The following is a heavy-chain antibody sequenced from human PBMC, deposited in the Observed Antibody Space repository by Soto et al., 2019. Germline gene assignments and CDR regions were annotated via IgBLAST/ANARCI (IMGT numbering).Heavy chain of an antibody. Sequence: GGSLRLSCAASGFTFSSYAMTWVRQAPGKGLEWVSAISGSGGSTSYADSVKGRFTISRDNSKNTVYLQMNSLRAEDTAIYYCAEATALLWLGESVAGVWGPGRTVTLSS. J-gene: IGHJ6*02. CDR1: GFTFSSYA. V-gene: IGHV3-23*01. CDR2: ISGSGGST. D-gene: IGHD3-10*01. CDR3: AEATALLWLGESVAGV.